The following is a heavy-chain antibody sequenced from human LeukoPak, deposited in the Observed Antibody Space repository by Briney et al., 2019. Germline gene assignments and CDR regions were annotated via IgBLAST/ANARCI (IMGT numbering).Heavy chain of an antibody. CDR1: RFNLRRYS. D-gene: IGHD1-1*01. V-gene: IGHV3-48*04. J-gene: IGHJ4*02. CDR2: ISSSSSTI. CDR3: ARGLGTTGTTG. Sequence: QPGVSPRLSCDASRFNLRRYSMNWVGQAEGKGLEWVSYISSSSSTIYYADSVKGRFTISRDNAKNSLYLQMNSLRAEDTAVYYCARGLGTTGTTGWGQGTLVTVSS.